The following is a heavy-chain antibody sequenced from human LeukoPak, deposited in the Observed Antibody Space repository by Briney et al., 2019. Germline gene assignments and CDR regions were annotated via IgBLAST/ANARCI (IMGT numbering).Heavy chain of an antibody. CDR1: GYSISNGYY. CDR3: ARVYCNSISCYFSNWFDP. V-gene: IGHV4-38-2*01. J-gene: IGHJ5*02. CDR2: IYHSGST. Sequence: SETLSLTCGVSGYSISNGYYWDWIRQPPGKGLEWIGSIYHSGSTYYNPSLKSRVTISLDTSKNQFSLNLRSVTAADTAVYYCARVYCNSISCYFSNWFDPWGQGTLVTVSS. D-gene: IGHD2-2*01.